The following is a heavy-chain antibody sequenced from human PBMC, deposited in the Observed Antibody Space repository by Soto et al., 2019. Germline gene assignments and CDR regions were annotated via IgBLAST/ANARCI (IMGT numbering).Heavy chain of an antibody. D-gene: IGHD5-18*01. Sequence: QVQLVHSGAEVKKPGSSVKVSCKASGGTFSSYAISWVRQAPGQGLEWMGGIIPVFGTGIYAQKFQGRVTITADKSTNTAYMELSRLRSEDTAVYFCARVGGTGGYTYGLDYWGQGTLVTVSS. CDR2: IIPVFGTG. CDR1: GGTFSSYA. CDR3: ARVGGTGGYTYGLDY. V-gene: IGHV1-69*06. J-gene: IGHJ4*02.